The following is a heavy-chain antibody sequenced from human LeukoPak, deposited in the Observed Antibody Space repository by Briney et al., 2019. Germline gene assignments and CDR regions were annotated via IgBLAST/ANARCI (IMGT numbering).Heavy chain of an antibody. CDR1: GYTFTSYG. Sequence: GASVKVSCKASGYTFTSYGISWVRQAPGQGLEWMGGIIPIFGTANYAQKFQGRVTITADESTSTAYMELSSLRSEDTAVYYCARRVGSWFDPWGQGTLVTVSS. D-gene: IGHD2-15*01. CDR2: IIPIFGTA. CDR3: ARRVGSWFDP. V-gene: IGHV1-69*13. J-gene: IGHJ5*02.